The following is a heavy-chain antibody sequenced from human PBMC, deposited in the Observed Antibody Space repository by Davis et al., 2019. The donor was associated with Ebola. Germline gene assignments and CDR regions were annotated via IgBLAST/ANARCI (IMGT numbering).Heavy chain of an antibody. J-gene: IGHJ4*02. D-gene: IGHD3-22*01. CDR2: IYPSGNT. CDR3: ARDYYDSSGYLYYFES. Sequence: MPSETLSLTCAVPGGSISSSTWWSWVRQSPGKGLEWIGEIYPSGNTNYNPSLKSRVTISVDRSKNQFSLKLNSVTAADTAVYYCARDYYDSSGYLYYFESWGQGTLVTVSS. V-gene: IGHV4-4*02. CDR1: GGSISSSTW.